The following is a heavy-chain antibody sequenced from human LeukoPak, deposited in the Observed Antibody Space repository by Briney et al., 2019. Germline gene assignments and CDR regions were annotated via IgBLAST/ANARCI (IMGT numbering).Heavy chain of an antibody. D-gene: IGHD3-3*01. CDR1: GFTFSSYS. J-gene: IGHJ4*02. Sequence: GGSLRLSCAASGFTFSSYSMNWVRQAPGKGLEWVSPISSSSSYIYYADSVKGRFTISRDNAKNSLYLQMNSLRAEDTAVYYCARDASGPYYDFWSGYYWGNFDYWGQGTLVTVSS. CDR2: ISSSSSYI. V-gene: IGHV3-21*01. CDR3: ARDASGPYYDFWSGYYWGNFDY.